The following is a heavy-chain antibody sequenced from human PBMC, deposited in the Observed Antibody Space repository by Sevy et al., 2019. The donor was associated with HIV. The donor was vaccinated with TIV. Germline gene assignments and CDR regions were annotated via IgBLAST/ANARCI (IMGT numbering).Heavy chain of an antibody. J-gene: IGHJ6*02. CDR2: INANGGGT. Sequence: AAVKVSCKASGYTFTDYYIHWVRQAPGQGLEWMGWINANGGGTHFAQKFQGRVTMTRDLSISTAYMDLRRLTSDDTAVNSCARKGEALSPSYGMDVWGLGTPVTVSS. CDR3: ARKGEALSPSYGMDV. V-gene: IGHV1-2*02. D-gene: IGHD3-16*01. CDR1: GYTFTDYY.